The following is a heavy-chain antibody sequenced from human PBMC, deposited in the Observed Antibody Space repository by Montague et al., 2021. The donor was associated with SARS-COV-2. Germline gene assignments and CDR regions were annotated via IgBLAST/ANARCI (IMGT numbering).Heavy chain of an antibody. Sequence: SETLSLTCTVSGGSISSSSYYWCWIRQPPGKGLEWIGSIYYSGSTYYNPSLKSRVTISVDTSKNQFSLKLSSVTAADTALYYCASHTYYYDSSGSDAFDIWGQGTMVTVSS. CDR2: IYYSGST. CDR1: GGSISSSSYY. J-gene: IGHJ3*02. V-gene: IGHV4-39*01. CDR3: ASHTYYYDSSGSDAFDI. D-gene: IGHD3-22*01.